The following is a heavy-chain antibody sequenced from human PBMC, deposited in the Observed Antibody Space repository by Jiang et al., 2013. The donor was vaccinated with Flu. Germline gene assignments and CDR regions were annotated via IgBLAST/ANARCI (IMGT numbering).Heavy chain of an antibody. CDR3: ARGGEHYYYAMDV. CDR1: GGSISSFD. V-gene: IGHV4-59*08. J-gene: IGHJ6*04. CDR2: IYYNGRT. Sequence: PGLVKPSETLSLTCSVSGGSISSFDWNWIRQPPGKGLEWIGYIYYNGRTNYNPSLKSRVTISVDTSRNQFSLKLSTVTAADTAVYYCARGGEHYYYAMDVWGKGATVTVSS. D-gene: IGHD6-25*01.